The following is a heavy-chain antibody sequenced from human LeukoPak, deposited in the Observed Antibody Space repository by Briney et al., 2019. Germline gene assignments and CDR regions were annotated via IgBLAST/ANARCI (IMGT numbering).Heavy chain of an antibody. CDR1: GFTFSSYA. CDR2: FKTTTEGETT. CDR3: TTEPNYYGSGSYYNDTFDI. D-gene: IGHD3-10*01. J-gene: IGHJ3*02. V-gene: IGHV3-15*01. Sequence: GGSLRLSCAASGFTFSSYAMSWVRQAPGKGLEWVGRFKTTTEGETTDHAAPVKGRFTISRDYSKNTVYLQMNSLKTEDTAVYYCTTEPNYYGSGSYYNDTFDIWGQGTMVTVSS.